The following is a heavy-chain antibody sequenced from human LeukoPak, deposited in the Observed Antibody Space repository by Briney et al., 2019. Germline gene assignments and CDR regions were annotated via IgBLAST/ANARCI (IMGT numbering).Heavy chain of an antibody. V-gene: IGHV3-23*01. Sequence: GGSLRLSCAASGLTFSDYSMTWRRHPPGKGLFLVSGISAGGGSTYYADSVKGRFSISRDNSRNTLYLQMNSLRAEDTAVYYCAKDAAGSEYWGQGTLVTVSS. J-gene: IGHJ1*01. CDR3: AKDAAGSEY. D-gene: IGHD6-13*01. CDR1: GLTFSDYS. CDR2: ISAGGGST.